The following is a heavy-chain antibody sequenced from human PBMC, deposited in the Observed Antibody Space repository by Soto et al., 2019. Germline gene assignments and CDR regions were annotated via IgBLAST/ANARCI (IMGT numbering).Heavy chain of an antibody. J-gene: IGHJ4*02. CDR3: ATESGSTYGYFDY. V-gene: IGHV4-30-4*01. CDR1: GGSVSSGYNY. Sequence: PSETLSLTCTVSGGSVSSGYNYWSWIRQSPGKGLEWIGYISGSGSTGYNPSLKNRLTMSVDRSKNQFTLRLTSVTAADTAVYFCATESGSTYGYFDYWGQGTPVPVYS. D-gene: IGHD5-18*01. CDR2: ISGSGST.